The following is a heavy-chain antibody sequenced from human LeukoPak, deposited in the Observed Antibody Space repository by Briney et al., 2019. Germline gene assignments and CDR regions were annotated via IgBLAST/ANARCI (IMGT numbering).Heavy chain of an antibody. Sequence: ASVKVSCKASGYTFTNYGLIWVRQAPGQGLEWMGWISTDNGNTNSIQKLQGRVTLTMDTSTTTAYMELRSLRSVDTAVYYCARGDDAFDFWGQGTVVTVSS. V-gene: IGHV1-18*01. CDR1: GYTFTNYG. CDR2: ISTDNGNT. J-gene: IGHJ3*01. CDR3: ARGDDAFDF.